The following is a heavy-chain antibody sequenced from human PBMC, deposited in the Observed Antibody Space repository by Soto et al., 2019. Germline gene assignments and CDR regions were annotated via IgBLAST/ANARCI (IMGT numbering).Heavy chain of an antibody. D-gene: IGHD3-9*01. CDR1: GGSISSGDYY. Sequence: SETLSLTCTVSGGSISSGDYYWSWIRQPPGKGLEWIGYIYYSGSTYYNPSLKSRVTISVDTSKNQFSLKLSSVTAADTAVYYCARGSYYDILTGYYNRPGAFDIWGQGTMVTVSS. CDR3: ARGSYYDILTGYYNRPGAFDI. CDR2: IYYSGST. V-gene: IGHV4-30-4*01. J-gene: IGHJ3*02.